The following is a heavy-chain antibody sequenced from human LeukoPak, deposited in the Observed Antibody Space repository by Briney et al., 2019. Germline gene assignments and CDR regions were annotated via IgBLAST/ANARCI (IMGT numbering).Heavy chain of an antibody. J-gene: IGHJ5*02. Sequence: SSVKVSCXASGGTFSSYAISWVRQAPGQGLEWMGRIIPIFGTANYAQKFQGRVTITTDESTSTAYMELSSLRSEDTAVYCCARAGLYYDSSGYPLLGWFDPWGQGTLVTVSS. CDR2: IIPIFGTA. CDR1: GGTFSSYA. D-gene: IGHD3-22*01. CDR3: ARAGLYYDSSGYPLLGWFDP. V-gene: IGHV1-69*05.